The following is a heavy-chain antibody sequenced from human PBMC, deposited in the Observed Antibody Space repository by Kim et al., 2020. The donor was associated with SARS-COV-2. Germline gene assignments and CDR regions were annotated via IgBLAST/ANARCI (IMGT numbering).Heavy chain of an antibody. CDR3: ARDKWELLLPDY. D-gene: IGHD1-26*01. V-gene: IGHV3-33*01. Sequence: GGSLRLSCAASGFTFSSYGMHWVRQAPGKGLEWVAVIWYDGSNKYYADSVKGRFTISRDNSKNTLYLQMNSLRAEDTAVYYCARDKWELLLPDYWGQGTLVTVSS. J-gene: IGHJ4*02. CDR2: IWYDGSNK. CDR1: GFTFSSYG.